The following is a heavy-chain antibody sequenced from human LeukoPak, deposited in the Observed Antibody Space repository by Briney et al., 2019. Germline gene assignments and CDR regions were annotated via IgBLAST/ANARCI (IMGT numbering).Heavy chain of an antibody. Sequence: SETLSPTCAVYGGSFSVYYWSWIRQPPGKGLEWIGEINHSGSTNYNPSLKSRVTISVDTSKNQFSLKLSSVTAADTAVYYCARAKLLWFGELWGNWFDPWGQGTLVTVSS. CDR3: ARAKLLWFGELWGNWFDP. D-gene: IGHD3-10*01. V-gene: IGHV4-34*01. CDR1: GGSFSVYY. J-gene: IGHJ5*02. CDR2: INHSGST.